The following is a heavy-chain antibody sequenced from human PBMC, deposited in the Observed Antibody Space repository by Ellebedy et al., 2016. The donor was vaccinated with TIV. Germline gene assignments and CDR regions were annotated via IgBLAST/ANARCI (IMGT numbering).Heavy chain of an antibody. V-gene: IGHV4-59*01. CDR1: GGSISSYY. J-gene: IGHJ4*02. CDR2: IYYSGST. Sequence: SETLSLTCTVSGGSISSYYWSWIRQPPGKGLEWIGYIYYSGSTNYDPSLKSRVTISVDTSKNQFSLKLSSVTAADTAVYYCARRLSAFDYWGQGTLVTVSS. CDR3: ARRLSAFDY.